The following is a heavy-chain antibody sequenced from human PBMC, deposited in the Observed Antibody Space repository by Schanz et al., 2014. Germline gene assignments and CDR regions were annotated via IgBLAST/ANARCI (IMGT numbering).Heavy chain of an antibody. CDR2: IYYSGST. Sequence: QLQMQESGPGLVKPSETLSLTCSVSGDSISSTSYYWGWIRQPPGKGLEWIGSIYYSGSTYYNASLKRRVPIPVDTSKNHSSLKLNSVTAADSAVYYCARLWGGWRIPDYWGQGTLVTVSS. CDR3: ARLWGGWRIPDY. CDR1: GDSISSTSYY. J-gene: IGHJ4*02. D-gene: IGHD6-19*01. V-gene: IGHV4-39*01.